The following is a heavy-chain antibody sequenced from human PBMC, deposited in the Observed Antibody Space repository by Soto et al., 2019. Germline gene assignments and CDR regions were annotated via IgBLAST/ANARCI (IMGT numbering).Heavy chain of an antibody. V-gene: IGHV1-18*01. CDR2: ISAYNGNT. J-gene: IGHJ4*02. D-gene: IGHD1-26*01. CDR1: GYSFTSYG. Sequence: VSCKASGYSFTSYGISWVLQAPGQGLEWMGWISAYNGNTNYAQKLQGRVTMTTDTSTSTAYMELSSLRSEDTAVYYCARGGRIVGAQHYWGQGTLVTVSS. CDR3: ARGGRIVGAQHY.